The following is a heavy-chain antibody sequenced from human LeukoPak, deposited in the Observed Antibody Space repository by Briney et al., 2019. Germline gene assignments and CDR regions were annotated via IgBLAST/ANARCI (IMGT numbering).Heavy chain of an antibody. CDR2: IYYSGST. D-gene: IGHD5-18*01. CDR1: GGSISSGDYY. J-gene: IGHJ4*02. CDR3: ARAGYGRYSYGRYDY. Sequence: SQTLSLTCTVSGGSISSGDYYWSWIRQPPGKGLEWIGYIYYSGSTYYNPSLKGRVTISVDTSKNQFSLKLSSVTAADTAVYYCARAGYGRYSYGRYDYWGQGTLVTVSS. V-gene: IGHV4-30-4*08.